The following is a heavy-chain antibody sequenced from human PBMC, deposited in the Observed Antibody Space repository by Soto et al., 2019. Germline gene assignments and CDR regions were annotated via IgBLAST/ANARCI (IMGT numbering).Heavy chain of an antibody. CDR1: GFSFSRYT. CDR3: TLSYGDSYYYYYGMDV. J-gene: IGHJ6*02. D-gene: IGHD4-17*01. Sequence: GESLKISCVGSGFSFSRYTVGWVRQVPGKGLEWMGVIHPGDSDTIYSPSFQGQVTISADKSISTAYLQWSSLKASDTAMCYRTLSYGDSYYYYYGMDVWGQGTTVTVSS. CDR2: IHPGDSDT. V-gene: IGHV5-51*01.